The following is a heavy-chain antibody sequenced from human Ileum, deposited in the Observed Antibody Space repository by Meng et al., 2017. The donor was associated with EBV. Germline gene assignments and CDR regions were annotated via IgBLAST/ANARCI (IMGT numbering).Heavy chain of an antibody. V-gene: IGHV4-39*01. J-gene: IGHJ4*02. Sequence: LRPQGSGPGQVKPSETLSLTRTVSGGSISSSSYYWGWIRQPPGKGLEWIGSIYYSGSTYYNPSLKSRVTISVDTSKNQFSLKLSSVTAADTAVYYCARSIVVVPAAIYYWGQGTLVTVSS. CDR1: GGSISSSSYY. D-gene: IGHD2-2*01. CDR3: ARSIVVVPAAIYY. CDR2: IYYSGST.